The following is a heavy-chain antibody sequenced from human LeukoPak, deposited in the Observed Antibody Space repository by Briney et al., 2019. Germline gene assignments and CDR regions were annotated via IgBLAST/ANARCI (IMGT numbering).Heavy chain of an antibody. D-gene: IGHD2/OR15-2a*01. Sequence: PGGSLRLSCAAFGFTLRSDAMTWVRQAPGKGLEWVSSIRGPGTGTHYADSVKGRFSISRDDSKNTVYLQMNSLRAEDTAIYYCAECTTYTTGWCNWLDPWGQGTLVTVSS. CDR1: GFTLRSDA. CDR2: IRGPGTGT. CDR3: AECTTYTTGWCNWLDP. V-gene: IGHV3-23*01. J-gene: IGHJ5*02.